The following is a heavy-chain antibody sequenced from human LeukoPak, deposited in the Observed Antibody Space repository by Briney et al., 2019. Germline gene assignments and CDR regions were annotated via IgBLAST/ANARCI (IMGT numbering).Heavy chain of an antibody. V-gene: IGHV3-7*01. CDR3: ATYTHWVAGDV. D-gene: IGHD3-16*01. Sequence: PGGSLRLSCAASGFTFSNYWMSWVRQAPGKGLEWVANIKEDGSEKDYVDSVKGRFTISRDNARNSLYLQMGSLRAEDTAVYYCATYTHWVAGDVWGQGTTVTVSS. J-gene: IGHJ6*02. CDR2: IKEDGSEK. CDR1: GFTFSNYW.